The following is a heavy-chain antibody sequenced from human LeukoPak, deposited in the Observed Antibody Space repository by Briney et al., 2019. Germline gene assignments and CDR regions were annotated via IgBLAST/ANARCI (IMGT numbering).Heavy chain of an antibody. J-gene: IGHJ5*02. CDR1: GFTFSRYA. CDR2: TRNKANSYTT. V-gene: IGHV3-72*01. D-gene: IGHD1-26*01. Sequence: GGSLRLSCAASGFTFSRYAMSWGRQAPGKGLEWVGRTRNKANSYTTEYAASVKGRFTISRDDPKNLLYLQMNSLKSEDTAVYYCGRSGRYRPSDLWGQGTLVTVSS. CDR3: GRSGRYRPSDL.